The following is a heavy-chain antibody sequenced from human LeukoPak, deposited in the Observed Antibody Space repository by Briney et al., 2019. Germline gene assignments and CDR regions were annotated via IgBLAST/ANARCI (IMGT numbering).Heavy chain of an antibody. Sequence: GGSLRLSCAASGFTFSSYAMTWVRQAPGMGLAWVSATSGSGGSTYYADSVKGRLPISRDTSKNTLYLQMNSLRAQATAGYYVARGRDYDNSVYTYFDYRGQGTLVTVSS. D-gene: IGHD3-22*01. V-gene: IGHV3-23*01. CDR1: GFTFSSYA. J-gene: IGHJ4*02. CDR2: TSGSGGST. CDR3: ARGRDYDNSVYTYFDY.